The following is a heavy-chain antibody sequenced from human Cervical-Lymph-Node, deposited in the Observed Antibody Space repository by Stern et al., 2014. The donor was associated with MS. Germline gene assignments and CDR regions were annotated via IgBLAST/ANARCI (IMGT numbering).Heavy chain of an antibody. D-gene: IGHD4-23*01. CDR2: ISSAGDR. CDR1: GFNFSAFD. V-gene: IGHV3-13*01. CDR3: ARDLTRGGGNGMDV. J-gene: IGHJ6*02. Sequence: EVQLVESGGGLVQPGGSLRLSCAASGFNFSAFDMHWVRHVTGKRLEWVSAISSAGDRYYPGSVKGRFTISRDSAKSSLYLQMNSLRAGDTAVYYCARDLTRGGGNGMDVWGQGTTVTVSS.